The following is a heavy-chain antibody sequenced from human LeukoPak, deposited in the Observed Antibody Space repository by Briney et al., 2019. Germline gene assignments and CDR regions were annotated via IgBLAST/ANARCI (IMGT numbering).Heavy chain of an antibody. CDR3: AKDTGDSDGDFDY. CDR2: ISGSGGST. Sequence: PGGSLRLSCAASGFTFSSYAMSWVRQAPGKGLEWVSAISGSGGSTYYADSVTGRFTISRDNSKNTLYLQMNSLRADDTALYYCAKDTGDSDGDFDYWGQGIMVTVSS. V-gene: IGHV3-23*01. CDR1: GFTFSSYA. D-gene: IGHD2-15*01. J-gene: IGHJ4*02.